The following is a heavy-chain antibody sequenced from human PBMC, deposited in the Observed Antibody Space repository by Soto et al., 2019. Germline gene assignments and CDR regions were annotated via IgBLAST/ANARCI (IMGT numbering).Heavy chain of an antibody. J-gene: IGHJ6*02. V-gene: IGHV3-13*05. CDR3: AITDRDFYGADV. CDR1: GFTFRNYD. D-gene: IGHD1-20*01. CDR2: ISAAGDP. Sequence: EVQLVESGGGLVQPGGSLRLSCEASGFTFRNYDMHWVRQGTGKGLEWVSGISAAGDPDYADSVEGRFTISRENAENSFLLQMTSPTVGDTAVYYCAITDRDFYGADVWGQGTTVIVSS.